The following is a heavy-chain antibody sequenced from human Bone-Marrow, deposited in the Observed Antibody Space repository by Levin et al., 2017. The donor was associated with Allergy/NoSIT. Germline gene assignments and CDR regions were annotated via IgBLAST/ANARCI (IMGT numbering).Heavy chain of an antibody. CDR3: ARAIKPFVVDGTDADY. V-gene: IGHV1-69*01. Sequence: NPGESLKISCKASGGTFSNNAINWVRQAPGQGLEWMGGVIPIFSTTNYAQNFQDRVTISADASTSTAYMELSSLRPEDTAVYYCARAIKPFVVDGTDADYWGQGTLVTVSS. D-gene: IGHD6-19*01. CDR2: VIPIFSTT. CDR1: GGTFSNNA. J-gene: IGHJ4*02.